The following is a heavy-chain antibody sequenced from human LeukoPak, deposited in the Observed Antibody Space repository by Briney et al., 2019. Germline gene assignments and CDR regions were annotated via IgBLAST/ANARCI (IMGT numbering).Heavy chain of an antibody. CDR1: GFIFSSYW. V-gene: IGHV3-7*01. D-gene: IGHD2-15*01. CDR2: IKQDGSEK. Sequence: GGSLRLSCAASGFIFSSYWMSWVRQAPGKGLEWVANIKQDGSEKYYVDSVKGRFTISRDNAKNSLYLQMNSLRAEDTGVYYCARDGGVCSGVSCYVYWGQGTLATLSS. CDR3: ARDGGVCSGVSCYVY. J-gene: IGHJ4*02.